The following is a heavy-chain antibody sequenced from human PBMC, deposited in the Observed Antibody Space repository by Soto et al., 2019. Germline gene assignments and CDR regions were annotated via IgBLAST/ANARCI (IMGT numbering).Heavy chain of an antibody. J-gene: IGHJ3*02. CDR3: ARVERGTATTVVDAFDI. V-gene: IGHV4-34*01. D-gene: IGHD1-1*01. CDR1: GGSVSGANYY. CDR2: RSHRGGT. Sequence: QVQLQQWGAGLLKPSETLSLTCAVYGGSVSGANYYWSWIRQPPGKGLEWIGERSHRGGTHFNPSLKSRVTISVDTSTNQFSLKMSSVTAADTALYYCARVERGTATTVVDAFDIWGPGTMVTVSS.